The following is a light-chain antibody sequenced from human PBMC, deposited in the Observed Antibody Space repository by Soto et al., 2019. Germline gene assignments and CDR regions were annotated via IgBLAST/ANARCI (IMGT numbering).Light chain of an antibody. CDR1: HIVSSSY. CDR3: QQYGSSPIT. V-gene: IGKV3-20*01. CDR2: GAS. J-gene: IGKJ5*01. Sequence: EIVLTQSPGTLSLSPGERATLSCRASHIVSSSYLAWYQQKPCQAPRLLIYGASSRATGIPDRFSGSGSGTDFTLTISRLEPEDFAVYYCQQYGSSPITFGQGTRLEIK.